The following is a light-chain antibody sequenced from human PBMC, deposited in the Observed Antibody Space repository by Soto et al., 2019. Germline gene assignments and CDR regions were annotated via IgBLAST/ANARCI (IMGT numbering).Light chain of an antibody. V-gene: IGLV2-8*01. CDR1: SSDVGGYNY. CDR2: EVS. CDR3: SSYAGSKVV. Sequence: QSALTQPPSASGSPGQSVTISCTGTSSDVGGYNYVSWYQQHPGKDPKLMISEVSKRPSGVPDRFSGSKSGNTASLTVSGLQAEDEAEYYCSSYAGSKVVFGGGTKLTVL. J-gene: IGLJ2*01.